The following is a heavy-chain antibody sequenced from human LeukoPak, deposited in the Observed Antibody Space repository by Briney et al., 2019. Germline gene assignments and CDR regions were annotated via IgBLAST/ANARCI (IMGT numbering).Heavy chain of an antibody. D-gene: IGHD6-19*01. CDR2: IIPIFGTA. V-gene: IGHV1-69*13. CDR1: GYTFTSYG. J-gene: IGHJ4*02. Sequence: SVKVSCKASGYTFTSYGISWVRQAPGQGLEWMGGIIPIFGTANYAQKFQGRVTITADESTSTAYMELSSLRSEDTAVYYCARQIAVAPFDYWGQGTLVTVSS. CDR3: ARQIAVAPFDY.